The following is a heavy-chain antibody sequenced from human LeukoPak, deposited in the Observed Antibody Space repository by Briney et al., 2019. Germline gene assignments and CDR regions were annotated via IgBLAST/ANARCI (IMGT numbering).Heavy chain of an antibody. CDR3: ARDFFGNSTRDY. Sequence: GGSLRLTCAASGFTVSSNYMSWVRQAPGKGLEWVSVIYSGGSTYYADSVEGRFTISRDNSKNTLYLQMNSLRAEDTAVYYCARDFFGNSTRDYWGQGTLVTVSS. D-gene: IGHD4-23*01. CDR2: IYSGGST. J-gene: IGHJ4*02. CDR1: GFTVSSNY. V-gene: IGHV3-66*02.